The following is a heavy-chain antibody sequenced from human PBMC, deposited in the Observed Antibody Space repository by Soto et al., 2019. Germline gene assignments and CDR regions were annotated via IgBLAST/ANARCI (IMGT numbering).Heavy chain of an antibody. Sequence: EVQLVESGGGLVQPGGSLRLSCAASGFTVSSSYMSWVRQSPGKGLEWVSVIYSGGSTYYTDSVKGRFTISRDNSKNTLYLQMNSLRAEDTAVYYCARSDSDYCTIYWYFDLWGRGTLVTVSS. V-gene: IGHV3-66*01. CDR1: GFTVSSSY. CDR3: ARSDSDYCTIYWYFDL. CDR2: IYSGGST. D-gene: IGHD4-17*01. J-gene: IGHJ2*01.